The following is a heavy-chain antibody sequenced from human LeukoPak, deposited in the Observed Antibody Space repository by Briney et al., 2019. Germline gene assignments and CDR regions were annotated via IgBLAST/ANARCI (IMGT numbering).Heavy chain of an antibody. CDR2: IKQDGSEK. Sequence: GGSLRLSCAASGFTFSSYWMSWVRQAPGKGLEWVANIKQDGSEKYYVDSVKGRFTISRDNAKNSLYLQMNSLRAEDTVVYYCARDPYYDFWSGYYTGSWSDPWGQGTLVTVSS. D-gene: IGHD3-3*01. J-gene: IGHJ5*02. V-gene: IGHV3-7*01. CDR3: ARDPYYDFWSGYYTGSWSDP. CDR1: GFTFSSYW.